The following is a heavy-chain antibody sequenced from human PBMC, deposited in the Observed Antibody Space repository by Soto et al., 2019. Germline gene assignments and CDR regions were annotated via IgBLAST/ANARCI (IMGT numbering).Heavy chain of an antibody. CDR3: ARLGVGQRWLGGLYYYGMDV. D-gene: IGHD5-18*01. CDR2: IDPSDSYT. J-gene: IGHJ6*01. V-gene: IGHV5-10-1*01. Sequence: GESLKISCKGAGYSFTSYLISWVRQMPGKGQEWMGRIDPSDSYTNCSPSFQGHVTISADKSISTAYLQWSSLKASDTAMYYCARLGVGQRWLGGLYYYGMDVWGQGTTVTVSS. CDR1: GYSFTSYL.